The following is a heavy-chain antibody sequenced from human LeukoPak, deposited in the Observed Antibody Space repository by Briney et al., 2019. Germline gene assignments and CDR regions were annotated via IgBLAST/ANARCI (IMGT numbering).Heavy chain of an antibody. CDR1: GFTFSSYG. CDR3: AKDYYDSSGYYPQYYFDH. D-gene: IGHD3-22*01. Sequence: GGSLRLSCAASGFTFSSYGMHWVRQAPGKGLEWVAFIRYDGSNKYYADSVKGRFTISRDNSKNTLYLQMNSLRAEDTAVYYCAKDYYDSSGYYPQYYFDHWGQGTLVTVSS. V-gene: IGHV3-30*02. J-gene: IGHJ4*02. CDR2: IRYDGSNK.